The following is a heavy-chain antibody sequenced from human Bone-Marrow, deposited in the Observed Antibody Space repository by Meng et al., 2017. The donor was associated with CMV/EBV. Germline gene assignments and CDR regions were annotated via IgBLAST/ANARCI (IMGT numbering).Heavy chain of an antibody. V-gene: IGHV3-48*04. CDR2: ISSSSSTI. Sequence: GGSLRLSCAASGFTFSSYSMNWVRQAPGKGLEWVSYISSSSSTIYYADSVKGRFTISRDNAKNSLYLQMNSLRAEDTAVYYCARMFRGKGYCSSTSCPSWFDPWRQGTLVTVSS. J-gene: IGHJ5*02. CDR3: ARMFRGKGYCSSTSCPSWFDP. D-gene: IGHD2-2*01. CDR1: GFTFSSYS.